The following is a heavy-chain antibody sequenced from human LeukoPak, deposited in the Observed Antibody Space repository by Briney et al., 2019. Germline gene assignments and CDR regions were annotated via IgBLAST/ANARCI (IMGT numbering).Heavy chain of an antibody. CDR2: INQDGSDK. CDR3: VGGDY. CDR1: GLTLSIHW. D-gene: IGHD2-15*01. J-gene: IGHJ4*02. V-gene: IGHV3-7*01. Sequence: GGSLRLSCAASGLTLSIHWMNWVRQAPGKGLECVANINQDGSDKYYVDSVKGRFTISRDNTKNSLYLQMNSLRAEDTAVYYCVGGDYWGQGTLVTVSS.